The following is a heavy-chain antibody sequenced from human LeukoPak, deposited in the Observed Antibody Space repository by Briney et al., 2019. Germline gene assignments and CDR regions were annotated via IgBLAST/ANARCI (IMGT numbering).Heavy chain of an antibody. CDR2: ISYDGSNK. Sequence: PGRSLRLSCAASGFTFSSYAMHWVRQAPGKGLEWVAVISYDGSNKYYADSVKGRFTISRDNSKNTLYLQMNSLRAEDTAVYYCAKDPLLLSKSYYFDYWGQGTLVTVSS. CDR3: AKDPLLLSKSYYFDY. V-gene: IGHV3-30-3*01. CDR1: GFTFSSYA. J-gene: IGHJ4*02. D-gene: IGHD4-11*01.